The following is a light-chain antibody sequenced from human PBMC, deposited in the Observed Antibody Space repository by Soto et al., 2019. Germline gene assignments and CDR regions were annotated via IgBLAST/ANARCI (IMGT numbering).Light chain of an antibody. Sequence: QPVLTQPASVSGSPGQSITISCTGTSSDVGGYNYVSWYQQHPGKAPKLMIHEVSNRPSGVSNRFSGSKSGNTASLTISGLQAEDEADYYCCSYTSSSTWVFGGGTKLTVL. J-gene: IGLJ3*02. V-gene: IGLV2-14*01. CDR2: EVS. CDR1: SSDVGGYNY. CDR3: CSYTSSSTWV.